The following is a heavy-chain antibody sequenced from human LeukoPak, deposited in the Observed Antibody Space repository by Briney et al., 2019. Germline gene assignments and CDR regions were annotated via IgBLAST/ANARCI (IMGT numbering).Heavy chain of an antibody. J-gene: IGHJ4*02. D-gene: IGHD6-13*01. Sequence: GGSLRLSCAASGFTFSSYAMSWVRQAPGKGLEWVSAISGSGGSTYYADSVKGRFTISRDNSKNTLYLQTNSLRAEDTAVYYCAKADSSSWTFDYWGQGTLVTVSS. V-gene: IGHV3-23*01. CDR1: GFTFSSYA. CDR2: ISGSGGST. CDR3: AKADSSSWTFDY.